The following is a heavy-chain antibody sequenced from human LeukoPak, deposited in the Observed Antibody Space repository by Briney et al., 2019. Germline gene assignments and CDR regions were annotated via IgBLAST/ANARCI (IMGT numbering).Heavy chain of an antibody. J-gene: IGHJ4*02. V-gene: IGHV3-48*04. Sequence: GGSLRLSCAASGFTFSSFSMNWVRQAPGKGLEWISYITSSSSSTYYADSVKGRFTISRDNAKDSLYLQMNSLRAEDTAVYYCARVIGSYGDSAYWGQGTLVTVSS. CDR3: ARVIGSYGDSAY. CDR1: GFTFSSFS. D-gene: IGHD4-17*01. CDR2: ITSSSSST.